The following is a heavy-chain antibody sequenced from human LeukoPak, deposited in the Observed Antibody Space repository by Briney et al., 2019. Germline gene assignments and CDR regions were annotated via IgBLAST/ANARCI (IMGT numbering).Heavy chain of an antibody. CDR3: ARDLSGVWSGYYAPLDNWFDP. D-gene: IGHD3-3*01. CDR2: IIPIFGTT. V-gene: IGHV1-69*13. Sequence: SVKVSCKASGGTFSSYAISWVRQAPGQGLEWMGGIIPIFGTTNYAQKFQGRVTITADESTSTAYMELSSLRSEDTAVYYCARDLSGVWSGYYAPLDNWFDPWGQGTLVTVSS. J-gene: IGHJ5*02. CDR1: GGTFSSYA.